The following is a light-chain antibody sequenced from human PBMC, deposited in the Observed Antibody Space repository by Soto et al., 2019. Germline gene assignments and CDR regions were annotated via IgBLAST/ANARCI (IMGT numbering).Light chain of an antibody. Sequence: ALTQPASVSGSPGQSITISCPGTSSDVGDYNYVSWYQQHPGKAPKLMIYDVSNRPSGVSNRFSGSKSGSTASLTISGLQAEDEADYYCSSYTSSTTRVFGTGTKLTVL. V-gene: IGLV2-14*01. CDR2: DVS. CDR3: SSYTSSTTRV. CDR1: SSDVGDYNY. J-gene: IGLJ1*01.